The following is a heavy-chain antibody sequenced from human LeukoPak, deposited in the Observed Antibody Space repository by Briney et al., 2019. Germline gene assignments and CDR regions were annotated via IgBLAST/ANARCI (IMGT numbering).Heavy chain of an antibody. Sequence: GGSLRLSCAASGFTFSSYWMNWARQAPGKGLEWVSSINSNGDYIYYSDSVKGRFSISRDSARSSVYLQMNSLRAEDTAVYYCARGLGYFDWLFLYWGQGTLLTVSS. J-gene: IGHJ4*02. CDR2: INSNGDYI. V-gene: IGHV3-21*06. D-gene: IGHD3-9*01. CDR3: ARGLGYFDWLFLY. CDR1: GFTFSSYW.